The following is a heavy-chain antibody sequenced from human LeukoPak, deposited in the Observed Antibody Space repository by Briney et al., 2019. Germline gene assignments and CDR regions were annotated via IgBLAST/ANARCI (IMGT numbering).Heavy chain of an antibody. V-gene: IGHV4-59*12. CDR2: IYYSGSA. Sequence: SETLSLTCTVSGVSISSYYWSWIRQPPGKGLEWLGYIYYSGSANYNPSLKSRVTMSVDTSKNQFSLKLSSVTAADTAVYYCARAGYCSGGSCYFKGNDYWGQGTLVTVSS. J-gene: IGHJ4*02. CDR1: GVSISSYY. D-gene: IGHD2-15*01. CDR3: ARAGYCSGGSCYFKGNDY.